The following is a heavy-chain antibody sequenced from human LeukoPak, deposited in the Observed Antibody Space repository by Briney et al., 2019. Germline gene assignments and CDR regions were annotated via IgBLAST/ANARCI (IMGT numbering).Heavy chain of an antibody. CDR2: IYYSGST. CDR1: GGSISSYY. V-gene: IGHV4-59*01. CDR3: ARDRYYDSSGYYRFDY. D-gene: IGHD3-22*01. Sequence: SETLSLTCTVSGGSISSYYWSWLRQPPGKGLEWIGYIYYSGSTNYNPSLKGRVTISVDTSKNQFSLKLSSVTAADTAVYYCARDRYYDSSGYYRFDYWGQGTLVTVSS. J-gene: IGHJ4*02.